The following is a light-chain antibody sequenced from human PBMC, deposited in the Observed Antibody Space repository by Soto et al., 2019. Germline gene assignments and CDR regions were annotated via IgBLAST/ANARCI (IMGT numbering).Light chain of an antibody. J-gene: IGKJ1*01. V-gene: IGKV3-15*01. CDR2: GAS. Sequence: EIVMTQSPATLSVSPGSRATLSCRASQSVGSNLAWYQQKPGQAPRLLIYGASTRATGIPARFTGSGSGTEFTLTISSLQSEDFAVYYCQQYNNWPWTFGQGTKVDIK. CDR3: QQYNNWPWT. CDR1: QSVGSN.